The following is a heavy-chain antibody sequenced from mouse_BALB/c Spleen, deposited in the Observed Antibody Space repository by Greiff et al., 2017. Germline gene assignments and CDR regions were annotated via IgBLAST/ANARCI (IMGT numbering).Heavy chain of an antibody. CDR2: ISSGGSYT. J-gene: IGHJ4*01. D-gene: IGHD1-1*01. CDR3: TRDLITTVVALYAMDD. CDR1: GFTFSSYT. V-gene: IGHV5-6-4*01. Sequence: EVKVVESGGGLVKPGGSLKLSCAASGFTFSSYTMSWVRQTPEKRLEWVATISSGGSYTYYPDSVKGRFTISRDNAKNTLYLQMSSLKSEDTAMYYCTRDLITTVVALYAMDDWGQGTSVTVSS.